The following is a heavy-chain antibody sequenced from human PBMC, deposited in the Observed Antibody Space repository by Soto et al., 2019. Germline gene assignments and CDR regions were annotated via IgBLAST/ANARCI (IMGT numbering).Heavy chain of an antibody. V-gene: IGHV1-18*01. Sequence: GASVKVSCKASGYTFTSYGISWVRQAPGQGLEWMGWISAYNGNTNYAQKLQGRVTMTTDTSTSTAYMELRSLRSDDTAVYYCARFRWTSNPWLRFTGDWFDPWGQGTLVTVSS. CDR3: ARFRWTSNPWLRFTGDWFDP. J-gene: IGHJ5*02. D-gene: IGHD5-12*01. CDR2: ISAYNGNT. CDR1: GYTFTSYG.